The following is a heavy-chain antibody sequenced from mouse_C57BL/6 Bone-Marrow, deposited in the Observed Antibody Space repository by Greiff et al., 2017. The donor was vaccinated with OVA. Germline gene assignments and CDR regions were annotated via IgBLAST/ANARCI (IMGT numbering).Heavy chain of an antibody. CDR1: GYTFTSYG. CDR2: IYPRSGNT. Sequence: VKLQQSGAELARPGASVKLSCKASGYTFTSYGISWVKQRTGQGLEWIGEIYPRSGNTYYNEKFKGKATLTADKSSSTAYMELRSLTSEDSAVYFCASDYYGSSYVAYWGQGTLVTVSA. J-gene: IGHJ3*01. V-gene: IGHV1-81*01. CDR3: ASDYYGSSYVAY. D-gene: IGHD1-1*01.